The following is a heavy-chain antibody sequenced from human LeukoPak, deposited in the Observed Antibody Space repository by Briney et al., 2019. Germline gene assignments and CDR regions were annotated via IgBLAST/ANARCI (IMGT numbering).Heavy chain of an antibody. CDR2: IYDSGST. D-gene: IGHD1-26*01. CDR3: ARGGIIVGVDY. CDR1: GDSISSGDYY. V-gene: IGHV4-61*10. J-gene: IGHJ4*02. Sequence: SETLSLTCTVSGDSISSGDYYWSWIRQPAGKGLEWIGFIYDSGSTNYNSSLKSRVTISVDTSKNQFSLKLSSVTAADTAVYYCARGGIIVGVDYWGLGTLVTVSS.